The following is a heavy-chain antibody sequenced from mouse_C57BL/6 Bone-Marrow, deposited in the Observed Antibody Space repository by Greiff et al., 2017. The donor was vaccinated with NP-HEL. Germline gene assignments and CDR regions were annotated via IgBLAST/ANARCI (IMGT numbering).Heavy chain of an antibody. CDR1: GFTFSDYY. CDR2: INYDGSST. J-gene: IGHJ2*01. Sequence: EVHLVESEGGLVQPGRSMKLSCTASGFTFSDYYMPWVRQVPEKGLEWVANINYDGSSTYYLDSLKSRFIISRDNAKNILYLQMSSLKSEDTATYYCARDFYRYWGQGTTLTVSS. CDR3: ARDFYRY. D-gene: IGHD2-1*01. V-gene: IGHV5-16*01.